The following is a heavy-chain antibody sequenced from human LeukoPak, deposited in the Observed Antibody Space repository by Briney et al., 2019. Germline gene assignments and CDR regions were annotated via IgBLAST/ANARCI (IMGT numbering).Heavy chain of an antibody. V-gene: IGHV3-7*01. Sequence: PGGSLRLSCAASGFTLSSYWMSWVRQAPGKGLEWVANIKKDGSEKWYVDSVEGRFTISRDHAKNSLYLQMNSLRVADTAVYYCVRSGTSASFGYWGQGTLVTVSS. CDR1: GFTLSSYW. CDR2: IKKDGSEK. CDR3: VRSGTSASFGY. J-gene: IGHJ4*02. D-gene: IGHD1-7*01.